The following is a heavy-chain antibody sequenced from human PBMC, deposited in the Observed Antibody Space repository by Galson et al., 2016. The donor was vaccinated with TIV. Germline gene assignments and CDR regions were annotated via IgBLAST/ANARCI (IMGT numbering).Heavy chain of an antibody. CDR2: VSYDGRTK. J-gene: IGHJ4*02. V-gene: IGHV3-30-3*01. Sequence: SLRLSCAASGFTFSSYAMHWVRQAPGKWLEWVAIVSYDGRTKDDSDSVRGRFTISRDNSKNTLYLQMNGLRREDTGIYYCARERTSVVGRSLDFWGQGTVVTVSS. CDR1: GFTFSSYA. D-gene: IGHD2-15*01. CDR3: ARERTSVVGRSLDF.